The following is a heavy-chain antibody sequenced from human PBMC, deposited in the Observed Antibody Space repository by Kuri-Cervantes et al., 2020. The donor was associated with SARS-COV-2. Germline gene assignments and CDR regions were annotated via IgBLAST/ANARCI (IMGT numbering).Heavy chain of an antibody. D-gene: IGHD6-19*01. J-gene: IGHJ5*02. CDR2: IKQDGSEK. CDR3: AKEDSSGWYINWFDP. V-gene: IGHV3-7*03. Sequence: GGSLRLSCAASGFTFSSYWMSWVRQAPGKGLEWVANIKQDGSEKYYVDSVKGRFTISRDNSKNTLYLQMNSLRAEDTAVYYCAKEDSSGWYINWFDPWGQGILV. CDR1: GFTFSSYW.